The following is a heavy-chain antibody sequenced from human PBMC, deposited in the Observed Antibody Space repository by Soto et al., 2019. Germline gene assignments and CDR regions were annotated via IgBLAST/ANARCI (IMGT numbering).Heavy chain of an antibody. V-gene: IGHV3-7*01. CDR3: VRDAFKGYCSGCSCYLR. J-gene: IGHJ4*02. Sequence: EVKLVESGGGLVQPGGSLSLSCVVSGFTFGNYWMTWFRQAPGKGLECVANIKQDGSEKYYVDSVKGRFTISRDNAENSLFLQMHSLRAEDTAVYYCVRDAFKGYCSGCSCYLRWGQGTLVTVSS. D-gene: IGHD2-15*01. CDR1: GFTFGNYW. CDR2: IKQDGSEK.